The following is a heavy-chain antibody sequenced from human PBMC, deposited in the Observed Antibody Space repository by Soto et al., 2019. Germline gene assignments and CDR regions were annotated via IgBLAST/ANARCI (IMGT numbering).Heavy chain of an antibody. Sequence: EVQLVESGGGLIQPGGSLRLSCAVSGFTVSNNYMSWVRQAPGKGLEGVSVIYSGGYTAYGDSVKGRFTISRDNSKNTPFLQKKSRGPEHTAVFYCATHPGGGGYWGQGTLVTVSS. V-gene: IGHV3-53*01. CDR3: ATHPGGGGY. J-gene: IGHJ4*02. CDR2: IYSGGYT. CDR1: GFTVSNNY. D-gene: IGHD3-10*01.